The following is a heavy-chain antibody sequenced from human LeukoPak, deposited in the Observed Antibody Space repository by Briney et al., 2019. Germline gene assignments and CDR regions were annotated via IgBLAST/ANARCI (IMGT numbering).Heavy chain of an antibody. V-gene: IGHV3-30*03. J-gene: IGHJ4*02. Sequence: GGSLRLSCAASGFTFSSYGMHWVRQAPGKGLEWVAVISYDGSNKYYADSVRGRFTISRDNSKSTLSLQMNSLRGEDTAIYYCATYRQVLLPFESWGQGTLVTVSS. CDR1: GFTFSSYG. CDR2: ISYDGSNK. D-gene: IGHD2-8*02. CDR3: ATYRQVLLPFES.